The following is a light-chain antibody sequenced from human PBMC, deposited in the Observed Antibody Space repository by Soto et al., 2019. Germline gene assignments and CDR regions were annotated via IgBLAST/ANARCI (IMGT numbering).Light chain of an antibody. Sequence: EIVWTQSPGTLSLSPGERATLSCRASQSGSGSYLAWYQQKPGQAPRLLISGASRRATGVPDRFSGSGSGTDFTLTISSLEPEDFAVYYCQQYGNSPLTFGGGTKVDIK. CDR3: QQYGNSPLT. CDR1: QSGSGSY. V-gene: IGKV3-20*01. J-gene: IGKJ4*01. CDR2: GAS.